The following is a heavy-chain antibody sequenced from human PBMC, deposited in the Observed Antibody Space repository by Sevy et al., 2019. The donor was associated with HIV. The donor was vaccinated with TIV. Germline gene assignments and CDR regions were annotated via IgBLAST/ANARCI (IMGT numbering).Heavy chain of an antibody. J-gene: IGHJ4*02. CDR3: ARGTRDWAGIHY. CDR1: GFTFNTYW. CDR2: VNTDGTFT. Sequence: GESLKISCAASGFTFNTYWMHWVRQAPGKGLIWVSRVNTDGTFTTYADSVKGRFTISRDNAKNTVYLQMNSLRVEDTAVYHCARGTRDWAGIHYWGQGTLVTVSS. V-gene: IGHV3-74*01. D-gene: IGHD2-8*01.